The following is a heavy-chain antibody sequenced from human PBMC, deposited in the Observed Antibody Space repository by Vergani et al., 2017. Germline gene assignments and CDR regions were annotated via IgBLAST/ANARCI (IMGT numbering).Heavy chain of an antibody. J-gene: IGHJ3*02. D-gene: IGHD2-15*01. CDR2: ISSSSSYI. V-gene: IGHV3-21*01. Sequence: VQLVESGGGVVQPGRSLRLSCAASGFTFSSYSMNWVRQAPGKGLEWVSSISSSSSYIYYADSVKGRFTISRDNAKNSLYLQMNSLRAEDTAVYYCARDPGYCSGGSCYGDAFDIWGQGTMVTVSS. CDR3: ARDPGYCSGGSCYGDAFDI. CDR1: GFTFSSYS.